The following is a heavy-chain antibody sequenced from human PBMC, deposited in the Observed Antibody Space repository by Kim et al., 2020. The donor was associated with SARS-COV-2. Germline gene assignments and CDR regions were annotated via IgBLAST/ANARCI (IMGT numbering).Heavy chain of an antibody. V-gene: IGHV1-18*01. J-gene: IGHJ4*02. CDR2: ISAYNGNT. Sequence: ASVKVSCKASGYTFTSYGISWVRQAPGQGLEWMGWISAYNGNTNYAQKLQGRVTMTTDTSTSTAYMELRSLRSDDTAVYYCAREGFLDRYCSGGSCYGYYFDYWGQGTLVTVSS. CDR3: AREGFLDRYCSGGSCYGYYFDY. D-gene: IGHD2-15*01. CDR1: GYTFTSYG.